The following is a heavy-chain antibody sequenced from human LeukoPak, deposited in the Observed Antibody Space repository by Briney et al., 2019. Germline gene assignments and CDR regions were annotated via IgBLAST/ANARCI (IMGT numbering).Heavy chain of an antibody. V-gene: IGHV3-74*01. Sequence: GGSLRLSCAASGFTFSSYWMHWVRQAPGKGPVWVSRINSDGSSTSYADSVKGRFTISRDNAKNTLYLQMNSLRAEDTAVYYCARGYPRRRRFLEWLLLGDAFDIWGQGTMVTVSS. J-gene: IGHJ3*02. CDR2: INSDGSST. D-gene: IGHD3-3*01. CDR1: GFTFSSYW. CDR3: ARGYPRRRRFLEWLLLGDAFDI.